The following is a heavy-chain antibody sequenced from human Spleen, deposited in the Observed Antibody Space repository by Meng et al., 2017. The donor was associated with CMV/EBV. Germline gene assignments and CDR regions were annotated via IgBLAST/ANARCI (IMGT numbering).Heavy chain of an antibody. D-gene: IGHD1-26*01. CDR2: IYSGGST. CDR3: AKEGADSGFFYYTLGV. J-gene: IGHJ6*02. Sequence: GESLKISCAASGFTVSCNYMSWVRQAPGKGLEWVSVIYSGGSTYYADSVKGRFTISRDNSKNTVYLQMNSLRAEDTAVYYCAKEGADSGFFYYTLGVWGQGTTVTVSS. CDR1: GFTVSCNY. V-gene: IGHV3-53*01.